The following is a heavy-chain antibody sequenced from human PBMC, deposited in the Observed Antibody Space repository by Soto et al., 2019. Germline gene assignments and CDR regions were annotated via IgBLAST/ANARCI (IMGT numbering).Heavy chain of an antibody. V-gene: IGHV3-30*18. CDR3: AKDPRDRYYYDSSGSYFDY. J-gene: IGHJ4*02. CDR2: ISYDGSNK. D-gene: IGHD3-22*01. CDR1: GFTFSSYG. Sequence: TGGSLRLSCAASGFTFSSYGMHWVRQAPGKGLEWVAVISYDGSNKYYADSVKGRFTISRDNSKNTLYLQMNSLRAEDTAVYYCAKDPRDRYYYDSSGSYFDYWGQGTLVTVSS.